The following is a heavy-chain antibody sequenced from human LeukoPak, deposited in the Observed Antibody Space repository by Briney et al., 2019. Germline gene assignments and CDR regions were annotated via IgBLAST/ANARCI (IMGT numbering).Heavy chain of an antibody. V-gene: IGHV3-21*01. CDR2: ITSSSSYI. CDR1: GFPLSRHS. CDR3: ARDYGDYDDDY. J-gene: IGHJ4*02. D-gene: IGHD4-17*01. Sequence: GGSLRLSCAASGFPLSRHSMNWVRQAPGKALEGGSSITSSSSYIYYADSVKGRFTISRDNAKNSLFVQMNSLRAEDTAVYYCARDYGDYDDDYWGQGTLVTVSS.